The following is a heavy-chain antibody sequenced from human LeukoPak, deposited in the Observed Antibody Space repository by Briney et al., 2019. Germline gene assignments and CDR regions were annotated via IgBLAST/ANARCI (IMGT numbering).Heavy chain of an antibody. J-gene: IGHJ6*03. D-gene: IGHD3-10*01. V-gene: IGHV4-39*07. Sequence: SETLSLTCTVSGGSISSSSYYWGWIRQPPGKGLEWIGCIYYSGSTYYNPSLKSRVTISVDTSKSQFSLRLSSVTAADTAVYYCARTRITVIRGVDVHYYMDVWGKGTTVTIS. CDR2: IYYSGST. CDR1: GGSISSSSYY. CDR3: ARTRITVIRGVDVHYYMDV.